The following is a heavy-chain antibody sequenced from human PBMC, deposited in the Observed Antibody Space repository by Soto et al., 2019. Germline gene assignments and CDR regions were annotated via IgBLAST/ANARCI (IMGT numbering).Heavy chain of an antibody. D-gene: IGHD3-10*01. CDR1: GFPFSSYG. J-gene: IGHJ4*02. CDR2: ISYDGSNK. CDR3: VGGQYYFDY. V-gene: IGHV3-30*03. Sequence: QVQLVESGGGVVQPGRSLRLSCAASGFPFSSYGMHWVREAPGKGLEWVAVISYDGSNKYYADSVKGRFTISRDNSASTLYLQMNSMRPEDTALYYCVGGQYYFDYRGQVTLVTFSP.